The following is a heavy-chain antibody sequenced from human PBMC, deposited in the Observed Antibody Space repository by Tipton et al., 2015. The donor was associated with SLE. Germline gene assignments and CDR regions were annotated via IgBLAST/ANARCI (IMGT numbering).Heavy chain of an antibody. CDR3: ARGGIYHDYSGNFDY. Sequence: TLSLTCAVYGGSFSGYYWSWIRQPPGKGLECIGEINHSGSTNYNPSLKSRVTISVDTSKNQFSLNLSSVTAADTAVYYCARGGIYHDYSGNFDYWGQGTLVSASS. V-gene: IGHV4-34*01. CDR1: GGSFSGYY. J-gene: IGHJ4*02. CDR2: INHSGST. D-gene: IGHD3-22*01.